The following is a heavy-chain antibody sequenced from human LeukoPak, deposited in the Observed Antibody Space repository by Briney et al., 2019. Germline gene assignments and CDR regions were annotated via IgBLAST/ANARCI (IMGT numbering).Heavy chain of an antibody. CDR2: ISGSGGST. Sequence: GGSLRLSCAASGLTFSRHAMSWVRQAPGKGLEWVSAISGSGGSTYYADSVKGRFTISRDNSKNTLYLQMNSLRAEDTAVYYCAKPLYSSSSQKVYYYYYYMDVWGKGTTVTVSS. CDR1: GLTFSRHA. J-gene: IGHJ6*03. V-gene: IGHV3-23*01. CDR3: AKPLYSSSSQKVYYYYYYMDV. D-gene: IGHD6-6*01.